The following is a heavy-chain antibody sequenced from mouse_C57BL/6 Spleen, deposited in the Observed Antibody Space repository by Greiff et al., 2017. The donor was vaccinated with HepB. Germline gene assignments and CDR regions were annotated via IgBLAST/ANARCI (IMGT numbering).Heavy chain of an antibody. V-gene: IGHV1-64*01. J-gene: IGHJ4*01. CDR1: GYTFTSYW. CDR2: IHPNSGST. CDR3: AGEDGSYYAMDC. D-gene: IGHD2-3*01. Sequence: QVQLKQPGAELVKPGASVKLSCKASGYTFTSYWMHWVKQRPGQGLEWIGMIHPNSGSTNYNEKFKSKATLTVDKSSSTAYMQLSSLTSEDSAVYYCAGEDGSYYAMDCWGQGTSVTVSS.